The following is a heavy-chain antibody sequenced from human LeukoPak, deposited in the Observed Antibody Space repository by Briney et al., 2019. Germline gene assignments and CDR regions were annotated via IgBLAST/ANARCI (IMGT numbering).Heavy chain of an antibody. J-gene: IGHJ4*02. Sequence: ASVKVSCKASGYTLTSYDINWVRQATGQGLEWMGWMNPNSGRTGYAQNFQGRITITRNTSISTAYMELSSLRSEDTAVYYCTRETSSRYFDYWGQGTPGHRLL. V-gene: IGHV1-8*01. CDR2: MNPNSGRT. CDR3: TRETSSRYFDY. CDR1: GYTLTSYD.